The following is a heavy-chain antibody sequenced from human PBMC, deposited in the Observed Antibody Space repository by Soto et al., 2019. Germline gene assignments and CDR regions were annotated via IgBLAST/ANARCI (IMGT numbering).Heavy chain of an antibody. V-gene: IGHV1-2*04. CDR1: GYTSTGYY. Sequence: GASVKVSCKASGYTSTGYYMHWVRQAPGQGLEWMGWINPNSGGTNYAQKFQGWVTMTRDTSISTAYMELSRLRSDDTAVYYCARTRAGYTAHYYGMDVWGQGTTVTVSS. CDR2: INPNSGGT. D-gene: IGHD5-12*01. J-gene: IGHJ6*02. CDR3: ARTRAGYTAHYYGMDV.